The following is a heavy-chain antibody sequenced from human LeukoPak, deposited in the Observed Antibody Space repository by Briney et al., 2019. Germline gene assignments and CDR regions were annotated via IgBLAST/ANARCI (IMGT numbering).Heavy chain of an antibody. Sequence: GGSLRLSCAASGFTFNSFSMNWVRQAPGKGLEWVSYISSSSSTIYYADPVKGRFTISRDNAKNSLYLQMNSLRTEDTAVYYCAKTWEPKFGFDHWGQGTLVTVSS. D-gene: IGHD1-26*01. CDR1: GFTFNSFS. CDR3: AKTWEPKFGFDH. J-gene: IGHJ4*02. V-gene: IGHV3-48*01. CDR2: ISSSSSTI.